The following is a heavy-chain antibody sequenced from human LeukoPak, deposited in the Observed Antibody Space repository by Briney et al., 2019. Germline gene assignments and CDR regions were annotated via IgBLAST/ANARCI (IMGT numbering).Heavy chain of an antibody. CDR3: ARGTSTIVATFSY. Sequence: SETLSLTCTVSGYSISSGYYWGWIRQPPGKGLEWIGSIYHSGTTYYIPSLKSRVTISVDTSKNQFSLRLSSVTAADTAVYYCARGTSTIVATFSYWGRGTLVTVSS. V-gene: IGHV4-38-2*02. CDR2: IYHSGTT. J-gene: IGHJ4*02. CDR1: GYSISSGYY. D-gene: IGHD5-12*01.